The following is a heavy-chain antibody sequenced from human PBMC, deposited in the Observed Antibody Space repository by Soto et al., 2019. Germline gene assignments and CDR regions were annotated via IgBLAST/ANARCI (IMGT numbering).Heavy chain of an antibody. CDR1: GGSISSSSYY. D-gene: IGHD1-7*01. V-gene: IGHV4-39*01. J-gene: IGHJ4*02. CDR3: ARRRDNWNYYFDY. Sequence: PSETLSLTCTVSGGSISSSSYYWGWIRQPPGKGLEWIGSIYYSGSTYYNPSLKSRVTISVDTSKNQFSLKLSSVTAAETAVYYCARRRDNWNYYFDYWGQGTLVTAPQ. CDR2: IYYSGST.